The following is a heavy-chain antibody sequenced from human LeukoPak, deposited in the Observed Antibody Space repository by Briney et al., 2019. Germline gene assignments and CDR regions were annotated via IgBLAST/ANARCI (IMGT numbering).Heavy chain of an antibody. D-gene: IGHD1-1*01. CDR2: IHSGGST. Sequence: GGSLRLSCAASGFTVSSNYMSWVRQTPGKGLEWVSVIHSGGSTYYADSVKGRFTISRDNSKNTLYLQMNSLRAEDTAVYYCAKVETGTPDFPFDYWGQGTLVTVSS. CDR1: GFTVSSNY. J-gene: IGHJ4*02. CDR3: AKVETGTPDFPFDY. V-gene: IGHV3-53*01.